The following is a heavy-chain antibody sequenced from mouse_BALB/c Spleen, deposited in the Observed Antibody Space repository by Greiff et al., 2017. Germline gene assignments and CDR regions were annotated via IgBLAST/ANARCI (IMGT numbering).Heavy chain of an antibody. D-gene: IGHD2-1*01. CDR1: GFTFSDYY. Sequence: EVMLVESGGGLVKPGGSLKLSCAASGFTFSDYYMYWVRQTPEKRLEWVATISDGGSYTYYPDSVKGRFTISRDNAKNNLYLQMSSLKSEDTAMYYCARDRDGKGWFAYGGQGSLGTVSA. J-gene: IGHJ3*01. CDR2: ISDGGSYT. CDR3: ARDRDGKGWFAY. V-gene: IGHV5-4*02.